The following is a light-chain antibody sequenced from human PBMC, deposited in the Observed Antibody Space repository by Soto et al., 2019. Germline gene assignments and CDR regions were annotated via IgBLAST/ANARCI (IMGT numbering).Light chain of an antibody. V-gene: IGLV2-23*03. CDR1: SSDVGSYNL. CDR3: CSYAGSSTFHVV. J-gene: IGLJ2*01. CDR2: EGS. Sequence: QSALTQPASVSGSPGQSITISCTGTSSDVGSYNLVSWNQQHPGKAPKLMIYEGSKRPSGVSNRFSGSKSGNTASLTISGLQAEDEADYCCCSYAGSSTFHVVFGGGTKLTVL.